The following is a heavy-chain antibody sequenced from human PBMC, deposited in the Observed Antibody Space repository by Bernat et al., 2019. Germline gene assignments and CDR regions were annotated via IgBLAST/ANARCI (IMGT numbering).Heavy chain of an antibody. CDR3: TRLTNYYDGSGPDYYYYGMDV. CDR2: IRSKANSYAT. V-gene: IGHV3-73*01. Sequence: EVQLVESGGGLVQPGGSLKLSCAASGFTFSGSAMHWVRQASGKGLEWVGRIRSKANSYATAYAASVKGRFTISRDDSKNTAYLQMNSLKTEGTAVYYCTRLTNYYDGSGPDYYYYGMDVWGQGTTVTVSS. D-gene: IGHD3-22*01. J-gene: IGHJ6*02. CDR1: GFTFSGSA.